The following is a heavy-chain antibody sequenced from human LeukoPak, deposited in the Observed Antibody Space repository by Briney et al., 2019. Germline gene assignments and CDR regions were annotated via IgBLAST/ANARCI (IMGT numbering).Heavy chain of an antibody. CDR3: ARAKMDSSSWYPRHYFDY. D-gene: IGHD6-13*01. Sequence: PSETLSLTCTVSGGSVSSGSYYWSWIRQPPGKGLEWIGYIYYSGSTNYNPSLKSRVTISVDTSKNQFSLKLSSVTAADTAVYYCARAKMDSSSWYPRHYFDYWGQGTLVTVSS. J-gene: IGHJ4*02. V-gene: IGHV4-61*01. CDR1: GGSVSSGSYY. CDR2: IYYSGST.